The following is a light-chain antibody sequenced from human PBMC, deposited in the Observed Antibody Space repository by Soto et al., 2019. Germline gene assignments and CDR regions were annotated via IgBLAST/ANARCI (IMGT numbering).Light chain of an antibody. J-gene: IGKJ4*01. CDR1: QSVSSN. V-gene: IGKV3-15*01. CDR3: QQYNNWPRS. CDR2: GAS. Sequence: EIVMTQSPATLSVSPGERATLSCRASQSVSSNLAWYQQKPGQAPRLLIYGASTRATGIPARFSGSGSGTEFTLTISSLQSEGFAVYYCQQYNNWPRSFGGGTKVDIK.